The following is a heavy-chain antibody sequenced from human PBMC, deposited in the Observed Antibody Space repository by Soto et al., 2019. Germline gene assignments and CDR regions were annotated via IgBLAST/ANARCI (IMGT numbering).Heavy chain of an antibody. CDR1: GGSIRSYY. CDR2: IYYSGST. CDR3: ARGRESSGWYSGFYYFDY. V-gene: IGHV4-59*01. D-gene: IGHD6-19*01. Sequence: PSETLSLTCTVSGGSIRSYYWSWIRQPPGKGLEWIGYIYYSGSTNYNPSLKSRVTISVDTSKNQFSLKLSSVTAADTAVYYCARGRESSGWYSGFYYFDYWGQGTLVTVSS. J-gene: IGHJ4*02.